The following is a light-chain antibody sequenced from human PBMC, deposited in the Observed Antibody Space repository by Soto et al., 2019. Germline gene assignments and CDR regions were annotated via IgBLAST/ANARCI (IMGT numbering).Light chain of an antibody. Sequence: QSVLTQPPSASASLGASVTLTCTLSSGYSNYKVDWYQQRPGKGPRFVMRVGTGGIVGSKGDGIPDRFSVLGSGLNRYLTINNIHGGDESEYRCGADHGSGSNFVYVFATGTKVTVL. V-gene: IGLV9-49*01. CDR3: GADHGSGSNFVYV. CDR2: VGTGGIVG. CDR1: SGYSNYK. J-gene: IGLJ1*01.